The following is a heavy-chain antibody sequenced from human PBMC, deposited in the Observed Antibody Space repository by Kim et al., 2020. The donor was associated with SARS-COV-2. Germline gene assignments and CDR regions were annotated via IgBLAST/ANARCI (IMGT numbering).Heavy chain of an antibody. V-gene: IGHV4-34*01. D-gene: IGHD3-9*01. J-gene: IGHJ4*02. CDR1: GGPFTDHY. CDR2: INHSENT. Sequence: SETLSLTCAVYGGPFTDHYWSWIRQPPGKGLEWIGEINHSENTAYNPSLKSRVAISVDTSKKQISLKLTSVTAADTAVYYCATGYKTDWYVGTHWGQGTLVTVSS. CDR3: ATGYKTDWYVGTH.